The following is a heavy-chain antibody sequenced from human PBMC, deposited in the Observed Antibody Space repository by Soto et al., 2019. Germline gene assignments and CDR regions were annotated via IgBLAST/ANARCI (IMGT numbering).Heavy chain of an antibody. CDR2: INPSGGST. CDR1: GYTFTSYY. J-gene: IGHJ5*02. D-gene: IGHD3-10*01. CDR3: VIWFGGYYGSGSYFP. V-gene: IGHV1-46*03. Sequence: QVQLVQSGAEVKKPGASVKVSCKASGYTFTSYYMYWVRQAPGQGLEWMGIINPSGGSTSYAQKFQGRLTMTRDMSTRTVYIELSSLRSEDTAVYYCVIWFGGYYGSGSYFPWGQGTLVTVSS.